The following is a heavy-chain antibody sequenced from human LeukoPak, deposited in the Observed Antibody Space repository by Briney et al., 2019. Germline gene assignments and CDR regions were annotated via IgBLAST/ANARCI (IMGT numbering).Heavy chain of an antibody. D-gene: IGHD4-11*01. CDR2: ISWDSGRA. CDR1: GFIFGDHA. CDR3: ATLWMTTADY. J-gene: IGHJ4*02. V-gene: IGHV3-43*02. Sequence: GGSLRLSCAASGFIFGDHAMHWVRQAPGKGLEWVSYISWDSGRAGYADSVKGRFTISRDNSKNSLYLQMNSLRTEDTALYYCATLWMTTADYWGQGTLVTVSS.